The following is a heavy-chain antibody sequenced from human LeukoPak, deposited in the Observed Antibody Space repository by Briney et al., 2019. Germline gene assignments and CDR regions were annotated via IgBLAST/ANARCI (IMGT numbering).Heavy chain of an antibody. D-gene: IGHD4-17*01. CDR1: GFTFSSYA. Sequence: GGSLRLSCAASGFTFSSYAMSWVRQAPGKGLEWVSAISGSGGSTYYADSVKGRFTISRDNAKNSLYLQMNSLRAEDTAVYYCARDGVGYGDYLGYWGQGTLVTVSS. V-gene: IGHV3-23*01. CDR2: ISGSGGST. CDR3: ARDGVGYGDYLGY. J-gene: IGHJ4*02.